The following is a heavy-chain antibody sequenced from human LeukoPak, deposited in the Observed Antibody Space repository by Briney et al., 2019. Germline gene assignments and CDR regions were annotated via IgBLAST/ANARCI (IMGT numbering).Heavy chain of an antibody. D-gene: IGHD5-12*01. V-gene: IGHV4-34*01. J-gene: IGHJ4*02. CDR1: GGSFSGYY. CDR3: ARTGGYDPFDY. Sequence: SETLSLTCAVYGGSFSGYYWSWIRQPPGKGLEWIGSIYHSGSTYYNPSLESRVTISVDTSKNQFSLNLFSVTAADTAVYYCARTGGYDPFDYWGQGTLVTVSS. CDR2: IYHSGST.